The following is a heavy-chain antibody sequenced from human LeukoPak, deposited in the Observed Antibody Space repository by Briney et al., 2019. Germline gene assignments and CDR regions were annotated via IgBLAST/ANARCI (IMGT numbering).Heavy chain of an antibody. D-gene: IGHD6-13*01. CDR2: IYHSGST. J-gene: IGHJ6*03. CDR3: ARGAYSSWRLWYYYMDV. CDR1: GASISTPNW. V-gene: IGHV4-4*02. Sequence: PSETLSLTCAVSGASISTPNWWSWVRPPPGEGLEWIGEIYHSGSTNYNPSLKSRVTISVDKSKNQFSLNLRSVPAADTAVYYCARGAYSSWRLWYYYMDVWGKGTTVTVSS.